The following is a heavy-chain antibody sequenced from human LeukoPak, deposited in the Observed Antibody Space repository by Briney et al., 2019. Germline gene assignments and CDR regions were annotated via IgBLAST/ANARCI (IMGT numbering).Heavy chain of an antibody. CDR2: IQFDESDK. V-gene: IGHV3-30*02. Sequence: GGSLRLSCAASGFIFSTYGMHWVRQAPGKGLEWVAFIQFDESDKYYADSVKGRFTISRDNSKNTLYLQMNSLRPEDTSVYYCAKDQQLQPFHYWGQGTLVTVSS. J-gene: IGHJ4*02. D-gene: IGHD2-2*01. CDR1: GFIFSTYG. CDR3: AKDQQLQPFHY.